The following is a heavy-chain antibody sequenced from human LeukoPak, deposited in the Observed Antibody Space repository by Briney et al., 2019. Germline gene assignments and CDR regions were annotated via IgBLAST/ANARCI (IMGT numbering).Heavy chain of an antibody. Sequence: PGGSPRLSCSASGFTFSTYAMHWVRQAPGKGLEYVSAISSDGGGTYYADSVKGRFTISRDNSKNTLYLQMSSLRAEDTAVYYCARDRRAAAAGLFDYWGQGTLVTVSS. CDR3: ARDRRAAAAGLFDY. V-gene: IGHV3-64D*06. J-gene: IGHJ4*02. CDR1: GFTFSTYA. D-gene: IGHD6-13*01. CDR2: ISSDGGGT.